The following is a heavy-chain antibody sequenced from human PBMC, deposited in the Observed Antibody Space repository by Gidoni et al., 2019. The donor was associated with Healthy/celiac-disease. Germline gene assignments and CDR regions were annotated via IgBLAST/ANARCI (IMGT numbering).Heavy chain of an antibody. CDR2: INHSGST. V-gene: IGHV4-34*01. J-gene: IGHJ4*02. Sequence: QVQLQQWGAGLLKPSETLSLTCAVYGGSFSGYYWSWIRPPPGKGLEWMGEINHSGSTNYNPSLKSRVTISVDTSKNQFSLKLSSVTAADTAVDYCARAHATNLFFDYWGQGTLVTGSS. CDR1: GGSFSGYY. CDR3: ARAHATNLFFDY. D-gene: IGHD2-8*01.